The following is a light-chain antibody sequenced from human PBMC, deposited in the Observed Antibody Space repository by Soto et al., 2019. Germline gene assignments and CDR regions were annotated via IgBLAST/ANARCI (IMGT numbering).Light chain of an antibody. J-gene: IGLJ1*01. CDR3: QSFDSSLRVYV. V-gene: IGLV1-40*01. Sequence: QAVVTQPPSVSGAPGQRVTISCTGSSSNFGAGYEVHWYKQVPGAAPTLVIFNNLNRPSGVPERFSGSKSGTSASLVISGLQAEDEADYYCQSFDSSLRVYVFGSGTKLPVL. CDR1: SSNFGAGYE. CDR2: NNL.